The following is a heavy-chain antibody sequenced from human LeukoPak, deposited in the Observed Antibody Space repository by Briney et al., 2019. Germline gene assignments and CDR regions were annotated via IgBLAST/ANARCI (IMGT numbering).Heavy chain of an antibody. D-gene: IGHD6-13*01. CDR3: ARLPQRHGAAGKGY. CDR2: INHSGST. Sequence: SETLSLTCAVYGGSFSGYYWSWIRQPPGKGLEWIGEINHSGSTNYNPSLKSRVTISVDTSKNQFSLKLSSVTAADTAVYYCARLPQRHGAAGKGYWGQGALVTVSS. V-gene: IGHV4-34*01. J-gene: IGHJ4*02. CDR1: GGSFSGYY.